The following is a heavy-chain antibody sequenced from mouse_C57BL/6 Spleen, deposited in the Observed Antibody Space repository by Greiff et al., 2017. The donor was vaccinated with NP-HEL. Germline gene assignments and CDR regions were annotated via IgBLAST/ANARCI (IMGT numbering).Heavy chain of an antibody. J-gene: IGHJ3*01. CDR3: ARRGYGSSYGFAY. D-gene: IGHD1-1*01. Sequence: VQLVESGPELVKPGASVKLSCKASGYTFTSYDINWVKQRPGQGLEWIGWIYPRDGSTKYNEKFKGKATLTVDTSSSTAYMELHSLTSEDSAVYFCARRGYGSSYGFAYWGQGTLVTVSA. CDR1: GYTFTSYD. CDR2: IYPRDGST. V-gene: IGHV1-85*01.